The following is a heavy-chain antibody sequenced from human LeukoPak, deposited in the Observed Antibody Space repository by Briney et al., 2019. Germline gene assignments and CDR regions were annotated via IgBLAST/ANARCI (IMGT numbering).Heavy chain of an antibody. Sequence: PGGSLRLSCAASGFTFSSYAMSWVRQAPGKGLEWVSAISGSGGSTYYADSVKGRFTISRDNAKNSLYLQMNSLRAEDTAVYYCARRRASSQIDYWGQGTLVTVSS. J-gene: IGHJ4*02. V-gene: IGHV3-23*01. CDR2: ISGSGGST. CDR3: ARRRASSQIDY. CDR1: GFTFSSYA. D-gene: IGHD6-13*01.